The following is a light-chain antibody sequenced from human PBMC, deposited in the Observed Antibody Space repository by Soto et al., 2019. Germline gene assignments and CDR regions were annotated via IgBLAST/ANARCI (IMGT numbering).Light chain of an antibody. V-gene: IGKV1-5*03. J-gene: IGKJ2*01. CDR3: QQYNSYT. CDR2: KAS. Sequence: DIQMPQSPSTLSASVGDRVTITCRASQSISSWLAWYQQKPGKAPKLLIYKASSLESGVPSRFSGSGSGTEFTLTISSLQPDAFATYYCQQYNSYTFGQGTKLEIK. CDR1: QSISSW.